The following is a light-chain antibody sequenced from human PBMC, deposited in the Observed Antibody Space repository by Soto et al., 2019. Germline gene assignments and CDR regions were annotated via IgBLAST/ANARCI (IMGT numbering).Light chain of an antibody. Sequence: EIVMTQSPDTLSVSPGERATLSCRASQSVSSNLAWYQQKPGQAPRLLIYGASTRATGIPARFSGSGSGTEFTLTISSLQSEDFAVYYCQQYNNWPITFGQGTRLEIK. J-gene: IGKJ5*01. CDR1: QSVSSN. CDR2: GAS. V-gene: IGKV3-15*01. CDR3: QQYNNWPIT.